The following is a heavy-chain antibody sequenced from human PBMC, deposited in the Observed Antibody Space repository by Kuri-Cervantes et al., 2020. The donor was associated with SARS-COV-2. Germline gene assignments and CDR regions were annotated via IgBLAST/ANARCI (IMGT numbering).Heavy chain of an antibody. D-gene: IGHD3-22*01. CDR2: INSDGSST. V-gene: IGHV3-74*01. J-gene: IGHJ6*02. Sequence: GESLKISCAASGLIFSNYGMHWVRQAPGKGLVWVSRINSDGSSTSYADSVKGRFTISRDNAKNTLYLQMNSLRAEDTAVYYCAREPGGHYYDSSGYYSYYYYGMDVWGQGTTVTVSS. CDR1: GLIFSNYG. CDR3: AREPGGHYYDSSGYYSYYYYGMDV.